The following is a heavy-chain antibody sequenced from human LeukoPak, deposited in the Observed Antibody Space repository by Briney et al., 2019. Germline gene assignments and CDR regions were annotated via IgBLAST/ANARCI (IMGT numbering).Heavy chain of an antibody. V-gene: IGHV3-15*04. Sequence: PGGSLRLSCATSGFTFSNAWMNWVRQAPGKGLEWVGRIASKTDGGTTDYAAPVKGRFTISRDDSKNTLFLQMNSLKTEDTAVYYCTTGIRGDCGQGTLVTVSS. CDR1: GFTFSNAW. CDR3: TTGIRGD. J-gene: IGHJ4*02. CDR2: IASKTDGGTT.